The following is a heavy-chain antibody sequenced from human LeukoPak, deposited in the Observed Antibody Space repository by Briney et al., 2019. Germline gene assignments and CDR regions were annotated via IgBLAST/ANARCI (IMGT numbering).Heavy chain of an antibody. D-gene: IGHD3-22*01. J-gene: IGHJ3*02. CDR3: AKDLYYDSSGYYPYDAFDI. CDR1: GFTFSSYA. Sequence: GGSLRLSCAASGFTFSSYAMSWVRQAPGKGLEWVSAISGNGGSTYYADSVKGRFTISRDNSKNTLYLQMNSLRAEDTAVYYCAKDLYYDSSGYYPYDAFDIWGQGTMVTVSS. CDR2: ISGNGGST. V-gene: IGHV3-23*01.